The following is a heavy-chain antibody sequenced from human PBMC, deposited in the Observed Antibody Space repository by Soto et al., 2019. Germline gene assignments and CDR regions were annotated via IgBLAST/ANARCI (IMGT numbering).Heavy chain of an antibody. J-gene: IGHJ4*02. CDR3: ARVWVRGAYSNYPFDY. V-gene: IGHV4-31*03. CDR2: IYYSGST. CDR1: GGSISSGGYY. D-gene: IGHD4-4*01. Sequence: PSETLSLTCTVSGGSISSGGYYWSWIRQHPGKGLEWIGYIYYSGSTYYNPSLKSRVTISVDTSKNQFSLKLSSVTAADTAVYYCARVWVRGAYSNYPFDYWGQGTLVTVSS.